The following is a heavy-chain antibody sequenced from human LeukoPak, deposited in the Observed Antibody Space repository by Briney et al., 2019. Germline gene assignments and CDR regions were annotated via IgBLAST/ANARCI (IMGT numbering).Heavy chain of an antibody. J-gene: IGHJ4*02. Sequence: GGSLRLSCAASGFTFSSRGLNWVRQAPGKGLEWVSSIGPTGTDRYYADSVRGRFTISRDNAKNSMYLQMDSLRDGDTAVYYCATETIGRHYDYWGQGTLLTVSS. CDR2: IGPTGTDR. D-gene: IGHD1-14*01. CDR3: ATETIGRHYDY. CDR1: GFTFSSRG. V-gene: IGHV3-21*01.